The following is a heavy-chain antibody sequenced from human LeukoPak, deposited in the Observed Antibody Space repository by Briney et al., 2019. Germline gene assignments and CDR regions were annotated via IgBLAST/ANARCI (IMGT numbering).Heavy chain of an antibody. CDR3: ARHEHSASFYGLSWFDP. V-gene: IGHV4-39*01. CDR2: MYHSGST. D-gene: IGHD4-17*01. Sequence: SESLSLTCTVSGDSISSTGYYWGWLRQPPRRGLEWIASMYHSGSTYYNPSLKSRVTISVYTYKNQLSLKLSSVTAADASIYYCARHEHSASFYGLSWFDPWGQRTLVTVSS. CDR1: GDSISSTGYY. J-gene: IGHJ5*02.